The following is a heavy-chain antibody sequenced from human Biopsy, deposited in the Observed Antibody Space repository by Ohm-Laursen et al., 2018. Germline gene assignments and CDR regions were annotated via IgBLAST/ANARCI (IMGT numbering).Heavy chain of an antibody. CDR3: AKDRGYYSDRTVPGYFDL. J-gene: IGHJ2*01. V-gene: IGHV4-59*11. CDR2: VYYTGST. D-gene: IGHD3-22*01. Sequence: SDTLSLTCIVSGDSISSHYWSWIRDPPGKGLQGIGYVYYTGSTDYNPSLQSRVTISVDTSKNHFSLRLRSVTPADTAIYYCAKDRGYYSDRTVPGYFDLWGRGTLVTVSS. CDR1: GDSISSHY.